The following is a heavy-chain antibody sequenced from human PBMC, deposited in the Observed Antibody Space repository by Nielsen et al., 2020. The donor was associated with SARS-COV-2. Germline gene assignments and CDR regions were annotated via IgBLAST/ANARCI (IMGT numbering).Heavy chain of an antibody. V-gene: IGHV3-73*01. D-gene: IGHD2/OR15-2a*01. CDR2: IRSKANSYAT. CDR1: GFTFSGSA. Sequence: GESLNPSRAASGFTFSGSAMHWVRQASGKGLEWVGRIRSKANSYATAYAASVKGRITISSDDSKNTAYLQMNSLKTEDTAVYYCTGHVRDWGQGTLVTVSS. CDR3: TGHVRD. J-gene: IGHJ4*02.